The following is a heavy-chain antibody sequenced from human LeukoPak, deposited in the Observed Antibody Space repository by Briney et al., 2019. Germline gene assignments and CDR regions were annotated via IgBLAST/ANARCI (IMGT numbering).Heavy chain of an antibody. CDR1: GFTFSNYW. CDR3: AREITTNGGRYFDY. CDR2: INIDGSST. V-gene: IGHV3-74*01. D-gene: IGHD7-27*01. Sequence: GGSLRLSCAASGFTFSNYWMPWVRQAPGKGLVWVSRINIDGSSTNNADSVKGRFTISRDNAKNTLYLQMNSLRAEDTAVYYCAREITTNGGRYFDYWGQGTLVTVSS. J-gene: IGHJ4*02.